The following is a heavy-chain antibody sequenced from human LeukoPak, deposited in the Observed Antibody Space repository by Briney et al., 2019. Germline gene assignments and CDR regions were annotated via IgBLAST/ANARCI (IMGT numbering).Heavy chain of an antibody. D-gene: IGHD1-14*01. V-gene: IGHV1-24*01. CDR1: GYTLTELS. CDR3: ATAGNQLTLLVGLAY. J-gene: IGHJ4*02. Sequence: GASVKVSCKVSGYTLTELSMHWVRQAPGKGLEWMGGFDPEDGEIIYAQKFQGRVTMTEDTSTDTAYMELSSLRSEDTAVYYCATAGNQLTLLVGLAYWGQGTLVTVSS. CDR2: FDPEDGEI.